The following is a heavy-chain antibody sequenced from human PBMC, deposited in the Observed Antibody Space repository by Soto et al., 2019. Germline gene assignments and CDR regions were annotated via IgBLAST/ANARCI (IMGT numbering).Heavy chain of an antibody. J-gene: IGHJ5*02. V-gene: IGHV1-69*13. CDR3: ARVTVYLGVKFDP. D-gene: IGHD2-8*01. CDR2: IIPIFGTA. Sequence: GASVKVSCKDSGGTFSSYAISWVRQAPGQGLEWMGGIIPIFGTANYAQKFQGRVTITADESTSTAYMELSSLRSEDTAVYYCARVTVYLGVKFDPWGQGTLVTVSS. CDR1: GGTFSSYA.